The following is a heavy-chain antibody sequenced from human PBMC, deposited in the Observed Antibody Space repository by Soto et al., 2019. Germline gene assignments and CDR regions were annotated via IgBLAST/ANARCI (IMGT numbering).Heavy chain of an antibody. Sequence: EVQLVESGGVVVQPGGSLRLSCAASGFTFDDYTMHWVRQAPGNGLEWVSLISWDGGSTYYADSVKGRFTISRDNSKNSLYLQMNSLRTEDTALYYCAKDQYGGPGMDVWGQGTTVTVSS. CDR2: ISWDGGST. J-gene: IGHJ6*02. V-gene: IGHV3-43*01. D-gene: IGHD4-17*01. CDR3: AKDQYGGPGMDV. CDR1: GFTFDDYT.